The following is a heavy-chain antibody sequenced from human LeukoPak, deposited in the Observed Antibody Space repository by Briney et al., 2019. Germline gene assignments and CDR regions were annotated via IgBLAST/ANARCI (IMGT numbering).Heavy chain of an antibody. V-gene: IGHV3-64D*09. J-gene: IGHJ4*02. CDR3: VKRGIVGADYFDY. Sequence: GSLRLSCSASGFTFSSYSMHWVRQAPAKGLDYVSAISSNWGSTDYSDSVKGRFTISSDNSKNTLYLKMSSLRAEDTAVYYCVKRGIVGADYFDYWGQGTLVTVSS. D-gene: IGHD1-26*01. CDR2: ISSNWGST. CDR1: GFTFSSYS.